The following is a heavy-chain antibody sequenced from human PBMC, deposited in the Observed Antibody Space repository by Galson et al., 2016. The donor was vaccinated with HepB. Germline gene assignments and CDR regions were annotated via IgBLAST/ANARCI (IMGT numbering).Heavy chain of an antibody. V-gene: IGHV3-30*04. Sequence: SLRLSCAASGFNFRSYALHWVRQAPGKGLEWVAVISYDGSTEYYADSVKGRFTISRDNSKNTLFLQMSSLRNEDMAVYYCTIGLTTMDPFDHWGQGTLVTVSS. J-gene: IGHJ4*02. D-gene: IGHD4/OR15-4a*01. CDR1: GFNFRSYA. CDR3: TIGLTTMDPFDH. CDR2: ISYDGSTE.